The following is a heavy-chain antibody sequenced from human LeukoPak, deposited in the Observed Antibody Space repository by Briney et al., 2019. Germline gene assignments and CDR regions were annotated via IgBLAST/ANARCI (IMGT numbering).Heavy chain of an antibody. D-gene: IGHD4-23*01. CDR3: ARGDYGGTLYYGMDV. Sequence: GASVKVSCKASGYTFTSYDINWVRQATGQGLEWMGRMNPNSGNTGYAQKFQGRVTMTRNTSISTAYMELSSLRSEDTAVYYCARGDYGGTLYYGMDVWGQGTTVTVSS. V-gene: IGHV1-8*01. J-gene: IGHJ6*02. CDR1: GYTFTSYD. CDR2: MNPNSGNT.